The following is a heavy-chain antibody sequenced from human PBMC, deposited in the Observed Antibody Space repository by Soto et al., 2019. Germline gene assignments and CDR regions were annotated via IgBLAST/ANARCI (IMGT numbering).Heavy chain of an antibody. CDR1: GYTFTSYG. D-gene: IGHD3-22*01. CDR3: VPHHYDSSGYSDS. J-gene: IGHJ4*02. V-gene: IGHV1-18*04. CDR2: ISAYNGNT. Sequence: GASVKVSCKASGYTFTSYGISWVRQAPGQGLEWMGWISAYNGNTNYAQKFQGRVTLTWDTSISTAYMELSRVRADDTAVFYCVPHHYDSSGYSDSWGQGTLVTVSS.